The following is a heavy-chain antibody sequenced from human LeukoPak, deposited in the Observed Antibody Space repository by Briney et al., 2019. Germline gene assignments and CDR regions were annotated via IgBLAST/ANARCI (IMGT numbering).Heavy chain of an antibody. D-gene: IGHD6-6*01. CDR1: GFTFSSFA. CDR2: ISFDGSDK. CDR3: ARSKYSSSAGGWFDS. Sequence: SGGSLRLSCAASGFTFSSFAMHWVRQAPGKGLEWAAVISFDGSDKYYADSVKGRPSISRDDSKNTLYMQMNSLRAEDTAVYYCARSKYSSSAGGWFDSWGQGTLVTVSS. V-gene: IGHV3-30*04. J-gene: IGHJ5*01.